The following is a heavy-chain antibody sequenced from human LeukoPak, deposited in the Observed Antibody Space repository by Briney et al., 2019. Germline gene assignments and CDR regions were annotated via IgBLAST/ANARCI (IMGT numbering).Heavy chain of an antibody. Sequence: ASVKVSCKASGYTFTSYDINWVRQATGQGLEWMGWMNPNSGNTGYAQKFQGRVTMTRNTSISTAYMELSSLRSEDTAVYYCARTPSNDIVVVLGQGWFDPWGQGTLVTVSS. J-gene: IGHJ5*02. CDR1: GYTFTSYD. CDR2: MNPNSGNT. V-gene: IGHV1-8*01. CDR3: ARTPSNDIVVVLGQGWFDP. D-gene: IGHD2-2*01.